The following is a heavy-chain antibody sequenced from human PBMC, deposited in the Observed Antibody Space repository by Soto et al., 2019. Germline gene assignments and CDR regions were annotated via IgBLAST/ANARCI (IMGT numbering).Heavy chain of an antibody. CDR2: INAGNGNT. CDR3: ASPWYFDWSYGMDV. D-gene: IGHD3-9*01. J-gene: IGHJ6*02. Sequence: ASVKVSCKASGYTFTSYAMHWVRQAPGQRLGWMGWINAGNGNTKYSQKFQGRVTITRDASASTAYMELSSLRSEDTAVYYCASPWYFDWSYGMDVWGQGTTVTVSS. CDR1: GYTFTSYA. V-gene: IGHV1-3*01.